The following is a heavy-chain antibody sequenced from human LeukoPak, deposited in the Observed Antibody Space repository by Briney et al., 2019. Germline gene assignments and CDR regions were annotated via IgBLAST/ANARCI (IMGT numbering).Heavy chain of an antibody. J-gene: IGHJ5*02. D-gene: IGHD3-22*01. V-gene: IGHV1-46*01. CDR3: ARAGDSSGYSPYNWFDP. Sequence: ASVKVSCKASGYTFISYYMHWVRQAPGQGLEWMGIINPSGGSTSYAQKFQGRVTMTRATSTSTVYMELSSLRSEDTAVYYCARAGDSSGYSPYNWFDPWGQGTLVTVSS. CDR1: GYTFISYY. CDR2: INPSGGST.